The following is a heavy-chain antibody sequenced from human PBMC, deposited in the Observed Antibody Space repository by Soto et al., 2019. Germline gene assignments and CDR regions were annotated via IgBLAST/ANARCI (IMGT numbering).Heavy chain of an antibody. J-gene: IGHJ4*02. V-gene: IGHV1-69*02. Sequence: QVQLVQSGAEVKKPGSSVKVSCKASGGTFSSYTISWVRQAPGQGLEWMGRIIPILGIANYAQKFQGRVTITADKSTSTAYMELSSLRSEDTAVYYCARRDYGGNHFDYWGQGTLVTVSS. D-gene: IGHD4-17*01. CDR3: ARRDYGGNHFDY. CDR1: GGTFSSYT. CDR2: IIPILGIA.